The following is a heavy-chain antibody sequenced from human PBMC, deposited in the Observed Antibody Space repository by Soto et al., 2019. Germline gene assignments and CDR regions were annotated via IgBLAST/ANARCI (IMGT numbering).Heavy chain of an antibody. D-gene: IGHD3-10*01. V-gene: IGHV4-39*01. Sequence: SETLSLTCTVSGGSISSSSYYWGWIRQPPGKGLERIGSIYYSGSTYYNPSLKSRVTISVDTSKNQFSLKLSSVTAADTAVYYCARGSMVRGYGMDVWGQGTTVTVSS. J-gene: IGHJ6*02. CDR2: IYYSGST. CDR3: ARGSMVRGYGMDV. CDR1: GGSISSSSYY.